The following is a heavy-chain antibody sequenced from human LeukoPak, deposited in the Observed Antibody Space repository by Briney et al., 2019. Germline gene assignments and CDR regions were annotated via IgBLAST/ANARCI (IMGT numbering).Heavy chain of an antibody. CDR3: AREPRAVASDY. CDR1: GYSFTNYG. D-gene: IGHD6-19*01. J-gene: IGHJ4*02. V-gene: IGHV1-18*01. Sequence: ASVKVSCKASGYSFTNYGISWVRQAPGQGLEWMGWISAYNGNTNHAQKLQGRVTMTTDTSTSTAYMELRSLRSDDTAVYYCAREPRAVASDYWGQGTLVTVSS. CDR2: ISAYNGNT.